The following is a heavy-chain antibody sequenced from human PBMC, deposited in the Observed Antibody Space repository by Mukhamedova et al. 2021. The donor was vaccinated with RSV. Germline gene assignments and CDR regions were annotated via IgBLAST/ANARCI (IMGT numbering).Heavy chain of an antibody. Sequence: GSTNYNPSLKSRVTMSVDTSKNQFSLKLSPVTAADTAVYYCARDMAGGAYSSSTIFDYWGQGTLVTVSS. V-gene: IGHV4-4*07. D-gene: IGHD6-6*01. J-gene: IGHJ4*02. CDR2: GST. CDR3: ARDMAGGAYSSSTIFDY.